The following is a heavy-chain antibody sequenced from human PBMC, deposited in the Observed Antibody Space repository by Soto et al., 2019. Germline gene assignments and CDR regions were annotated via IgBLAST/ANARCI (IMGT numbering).Heavy chain of an antibody. D-gene: IGHD6-25*01. J-gene: IGHJ6*02. CDR1: GGSFSGCC. V-gene: IGHV4-34*01. CDR3: AGRSVNYLYYGLDV. CDR2: INHSGST. Sequence: PSETLSLTCAVYGGSFSGCCWSWIRQPPGKGLEWIGEINHSGSTNYNPSLKSRVTISVDTSKNQFSLKLSSVTAADTAVYNCAGRSVNYLYYGLDVWGQGTAVTVSS.